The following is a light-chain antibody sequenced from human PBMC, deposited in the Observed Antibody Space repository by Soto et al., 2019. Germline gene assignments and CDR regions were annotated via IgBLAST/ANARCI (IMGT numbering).Light chain of an antibody. CDR2: GAS. Sequence: EIVLTQSPGTLSLSPVERATLSCRASQSVSSSYLAWYQQKPGQAPRLLIYGASIRATGIPDRFSGSGSGTDFTLTISRLEPEDFAVYYCQQYGSSPPITFGQGTRLEIK. V-gene: IGKV3-20*01. CDR3: QQYGSSPPIT. CDR1: QSVSSSY. J-gene: IGKJ5*01.